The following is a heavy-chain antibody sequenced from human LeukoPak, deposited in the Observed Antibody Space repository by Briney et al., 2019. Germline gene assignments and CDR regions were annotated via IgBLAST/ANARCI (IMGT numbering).Heavy chain of an antibody. D-gene: IGHD4-11*01. CDR3: ARAFNSIQPLDY. CDR2: INPNSGGT. Sequence: ASVKVSCKASGYTFTGYYMHWVRQAPGQGLEWMGWINPNSGGTNYALKFQGRVTMTSDMSTNTVYMELRSLRSEDTAMYYCARAFNSIQPLDYWGQGTLVTVSS. CDR1: GYTFTGYY. J-gene: IGHJ4*02. V-gene: IGHV1-2*02.